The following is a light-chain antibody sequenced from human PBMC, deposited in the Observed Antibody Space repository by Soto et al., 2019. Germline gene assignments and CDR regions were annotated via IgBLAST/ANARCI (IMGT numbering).Light chain of an antibody. V-gene: IGKV3-20*01. CDR2: GAS. Sequence: ETVLTQSPGTLSLSPGERVTLSCRTSQSAPSSNLAWYQQKPGQAPRLLIYGASSRATGIPDRFSGSGSGTDFTLTISGLETDDFAVYFCQQYSRWPRETFGPGTKVDIK. CDR1: QSAPSSN. CDR3: QQYSRWPRET. J-gene: IGKJ3*01.